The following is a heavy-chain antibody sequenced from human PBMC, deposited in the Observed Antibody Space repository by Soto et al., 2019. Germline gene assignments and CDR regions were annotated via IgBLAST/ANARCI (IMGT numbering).Heavy chain of an antibody. V-gene: IGHV3-30*18. D-gene: IGHD2-15*01. CDR2: TSYDGSKK. CDR3: AKEGQAHCSGGSCFSGWFDA. J-gene: IGHJ5*01. Sequence: QVQLVESGGGVVQPGKSLRLSCVASGFSFRSYAMHWVRQAPGQGLEWVAFTSYDGSKKDYAASVKGRFTVSRGNFENSIYLEMNSLRPEDTAVYYCAKEGQAHCSGGSCFSGWFDAWGHGTQVTVSS. CDR1: GFSFRSYA.